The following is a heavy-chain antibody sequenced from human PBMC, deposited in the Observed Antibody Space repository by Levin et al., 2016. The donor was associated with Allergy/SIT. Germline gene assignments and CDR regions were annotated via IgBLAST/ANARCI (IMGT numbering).Heavy chain of an antibody. D-gene: IGHD4-17*01. CDR3: ARDYGDYNDY. V-gene: IGHV4-59*01. J-gene: IGHJ4*02. CDR2: IYYSGST. Sequence: RQAPGKGLEWIGYIYYSGSTNYNPSLKSRVTISVDTSKNQFSLKLSSVTAADTAVYYCARDYGDYNDYWGQGTLVTVSS.